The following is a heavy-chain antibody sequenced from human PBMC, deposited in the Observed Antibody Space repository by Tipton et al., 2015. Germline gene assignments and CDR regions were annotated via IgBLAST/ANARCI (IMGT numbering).Heavy chain of an antibody. CDR2: ISFSDTT. Sequence: TLSLTCTVSGGSVSSGSYYWSWIRQPPGKGLEWIGYISFSDTTHYNPSLKSRITISLKTSKNQFSLKMSSVTAADTAVYFCARDLEHGMDVWGQVTTVTVSS. CDR1: GGSVSSGSYY. V-gene: IGHV4-61*01. CDR3: ARDLEHGMDV. J-gene: IGHJ6*02.